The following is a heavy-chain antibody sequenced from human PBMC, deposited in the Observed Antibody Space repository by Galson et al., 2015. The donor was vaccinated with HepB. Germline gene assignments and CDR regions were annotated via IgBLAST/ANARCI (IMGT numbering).Heavy chain of an antibody. D-gene: IGHD4-17*01. CDR3: AKDQTVTTYGVVY. Sequence: LRLSCAASGFTFSSYGMHWVRQAPGKGLEWVAFIRYDGSNKYYADSVKGRFTISRDNSKNTLYLQMNSLRAEDTAVYYCAKDQTVTTYGVVYWGQGTLVTVSS. CDR2: IRYDGSNK. V-gene: IGHV3-30*02. CDR1: GFTFSSYG. J-gene: IGHJ4*02.